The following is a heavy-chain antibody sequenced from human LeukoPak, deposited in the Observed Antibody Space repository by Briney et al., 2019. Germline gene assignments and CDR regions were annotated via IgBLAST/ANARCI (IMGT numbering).Heavy chain of an antibody. Sequence: GGSLRLSCTASGFTLSSYWMHWVRQDTGKGLLWVSRIKSDGSSPDYADSVKGRFTISRDNTKNSLYLQMNSLRAEDTAVYYCVGGDYWGQGTLVTVSS. CDR2: IKSDGSSP. J-gene: IGHJ4*02. CDR1: GFTLSSYW. CDR3: VGGDY. V-gene: IGHV3-74*01.